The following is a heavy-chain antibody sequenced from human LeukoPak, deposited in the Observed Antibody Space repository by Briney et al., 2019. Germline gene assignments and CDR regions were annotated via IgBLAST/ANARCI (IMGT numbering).Heavy chain of an antibody. CDR2: INHRGST. CDR3: ARGMGSSWYSDAEYFQH. CDR1: GGSFSGYY. V-gene: IGHV4-34*01. Sequence: SETLSLTCAVYGGSFSGYYGRWIRQPPGKGREWIGEINHRGSTNYNPSLKSRVTISVDTSKNQFSLKLSSVTAADTAVYYCARGMGSSWYSDAEYFQHWGPGTLVTVSS. J-gene: IGHJ1*01. D-gene: IGHD6-13*01.